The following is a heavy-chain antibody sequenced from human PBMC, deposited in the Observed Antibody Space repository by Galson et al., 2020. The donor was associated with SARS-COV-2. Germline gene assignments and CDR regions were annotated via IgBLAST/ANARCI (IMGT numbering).Heavy chain of an antibody. CDR2: FDPEDGET. D-gene: IGHD3-10*01. CDR3: ATDRGGFGEEIFVY. Sequence: ASVKVSCKVSGYTLTELSMHWVRQAPGKGLEWMGGFDPEDGETIYAQKFQGRVTMTEDTSTDTAYMELSSLRSEDTAVYYCATDRGGFGEEIFVYWGQGTLVTVSS. CDR1: GYTLTELS. V-gene: IGHV1-24*01. J-gene: IGHJ4*02.